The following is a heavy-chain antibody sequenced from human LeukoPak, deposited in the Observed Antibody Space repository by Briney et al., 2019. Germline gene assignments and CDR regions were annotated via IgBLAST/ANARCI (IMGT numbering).Heavy chain of an antibody. J-gene: IGHJ4*02. CDR1: GFTFGSYW. D-gene: IGHD4-17*01. CDR3: ARGGDLYGDYFDY. V-gene: IGHV3-74*01. Sequence: GGSLRLSCAASGFTFGSYWMHWVRQAPGKGLVWVSRINSDGSSTSYADSVKGRFTISRDNAKNTLYLQMNSLRAEDTAVYYRARGGDLYGDYFDYWGQGTLVTVSS. CDR2: INSDGSST.